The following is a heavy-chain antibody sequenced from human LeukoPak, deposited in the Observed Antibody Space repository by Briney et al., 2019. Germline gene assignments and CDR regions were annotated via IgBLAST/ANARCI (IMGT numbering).Heavy chain of an antibody. CDR3: ARGSGADYYYYGMDV. CDR2: ISAYNGNT. Sequence: ASVKVSCKASGYTFASYAMHWVRQAPGQRLEWMGWISAYNGNTNYAQKLQGRVTMTTDTSTSTAYMELRSLRSDDTAVYYCARGSGADYYYYGMDVWGQGTTVTVSS. CDR1: GYTFASYA. D-gene: IGHD3-10*01. V-gene: IGHV1-18*01. J-gene: IGHJ6*02.